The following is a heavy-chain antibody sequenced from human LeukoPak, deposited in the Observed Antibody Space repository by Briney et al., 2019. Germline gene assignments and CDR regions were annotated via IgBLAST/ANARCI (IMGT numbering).Heavy chain of an antibody. CDR2: VRSVAAGVAT. D-gene: IGHD2-15*01. Sequence: GGSLRLSCAASGFTFTDDWMSWVRQAPGHGLEWVGRVRSVAAGVATEYAAPVEGRFIISRDDSKYTLSLQMNSLQIEDTAVYFWVTGTVVPIAQSQPWGQGAPVTVSS. CDR1: GFTFTDDW. J-gene: IGHJ5*02. CDR3: VTGTVVPIAQSQP. V-gene: IGHV3-15*01.